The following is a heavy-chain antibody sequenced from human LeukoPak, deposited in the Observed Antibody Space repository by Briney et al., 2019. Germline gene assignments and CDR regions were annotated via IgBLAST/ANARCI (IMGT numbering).Heavy chain of an antibody. J-gene: IGHJ6*02. Sequence: GGSLRLSCAASGFTFSSYAMSWVRQAPGKGLEWVSAISGSGGSTYYADSVKGRFTISRDNSKNTLYLQMNSLRAEDTAVYYCARVIIAAAGGRGMDVWGQGTTVTVSS. CDR2: ISGSGGST. CDR1: GFTFSSYA. V-gene: IGHV3-23*01. CDR3: ARVIIAAAGGRGMDV. D-gene: IGHD6-13*01.